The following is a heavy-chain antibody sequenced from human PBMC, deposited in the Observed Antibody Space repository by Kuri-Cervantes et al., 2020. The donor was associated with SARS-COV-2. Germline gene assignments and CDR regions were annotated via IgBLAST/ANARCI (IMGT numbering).Heavy chain of an antibody. J-gene: IGHJ4*02. CDR1: GFTFSESY. V-gene: IGHV3-11*04. Sequence: GESLKISCEASGFTFSESYMSWIRQAPGKGLEWLSYIGGGGVTIDYADSVKGRFTISRDNAKNSLYLQMNSLRAEDTAVYYCARYEGSSTSHVRGDSRPNDYWGQGTLVTVSS. D-gene: IGHD2-2*01. CDR2: IGGGGVTI. CDR3: ARYEGSSTSHVRGDSRPNDY.